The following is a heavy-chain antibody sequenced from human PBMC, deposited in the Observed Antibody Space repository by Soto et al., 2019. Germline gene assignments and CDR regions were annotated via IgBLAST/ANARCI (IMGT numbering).Heavy chain of an antibody. CDR3: AIGGRWLVPEDAFDI. D-gene: IGHD6-19*01. Sequence: ASVKVSCKASGYTFTGYYMHWVRQAPGQGLEWMGWINPNSGGTNYAQKFQGWVTMTRDTSISTAYMELSRLRSDDTAVYYCAIGGRWLVPEDAFDIWGHGTMVTVSS. CDR2: INPNSGGT. J-gene: IGHJ3*02. V-gene: IGHV1-2*04. CDR1: GYTFTGYY.